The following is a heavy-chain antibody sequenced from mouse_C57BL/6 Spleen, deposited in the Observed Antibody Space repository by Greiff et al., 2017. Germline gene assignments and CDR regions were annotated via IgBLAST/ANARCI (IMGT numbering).Heavy chain of an antibody. CDR2: IWRGGST. V-gene: IGHV2-5*01. J-gene: IGHJ3*01. CDR1: GFSLTSYG. D-gene: IGHD2-4*01. CDR3: AKNYDYPFAY. Sequence: QVQLKESGPGLVQPSQSLSITCTVSGFSLTSYGVHWVRQSPGTGLEWLGVIWRGGSTDYNAAFMSRLSITRDKSKSQVLFKMNSLQADDTAIYYCAKNYDYPFAYWGQGTLVTVSA.